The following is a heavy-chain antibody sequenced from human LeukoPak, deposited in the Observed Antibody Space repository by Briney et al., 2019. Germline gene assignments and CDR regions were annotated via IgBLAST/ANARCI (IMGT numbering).Heavy chain of an antibody. D-gene: IGHD2-2*01. Sequence: GASVKVSCKASGGTFSSYAISWVRQAPGQGLEWMGGIIPIFGTANYAQKFQGRVTITADESTSTAYMELSSLRSEDTAVYYCAILEAGYCSSTSCSSPYFDYWGQGTLVTVSS. CDR3: AILEAGYCSSTSCSSPYFDY. J-gene: IGHJ4*02. CDR2: IIPIFGTA. CDR1: GGTFSSYA. V-gene: IGHV1-69*13.